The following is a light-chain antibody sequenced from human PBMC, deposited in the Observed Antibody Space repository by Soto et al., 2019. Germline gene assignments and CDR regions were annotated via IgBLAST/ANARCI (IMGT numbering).Light chain of an antibody. Sequence: DIQITQSPSSLSASVGDRVIITCRASQTVSSHLHWYQQRPGKAPKVLISVAPSLQTGVLSRFRGSGAGTQFTRTISSLQPEDFATYYCQQLNACPLTFGGGTKVDIK. CDR1: QTVSSH. CDR3: QQLNACPLT. CDR2: VAP. V-gene: IGKV1-17*01. J-gene: IGKJ4*01.